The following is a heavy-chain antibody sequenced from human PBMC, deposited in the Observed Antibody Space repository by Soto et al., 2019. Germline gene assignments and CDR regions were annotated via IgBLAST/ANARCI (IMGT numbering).Heavy chain of an antibody. Sequence: QVQLQQWGAGLLKPSETLSLTCAVYGGSFSGYFWSWIRQPPGKNLEWIGEIYHTGSTRYNPSLKGRVTISVDTSENQFSLKLTSVAAADTAVYYCARGLDTTVPSRFASWGQGTLVTVSS. J-gene: IGHJ4*02. CDR1: GGSFSGYF. D-gene: IGHD1-1*01. CDR3: ARGLDTTVPSRFAS. CDR2: IYHTGST. V-gene: IGHV4-34*01.